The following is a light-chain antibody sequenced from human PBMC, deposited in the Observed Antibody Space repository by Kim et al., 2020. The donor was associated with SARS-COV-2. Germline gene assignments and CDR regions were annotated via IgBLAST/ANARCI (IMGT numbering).Light chain of an antibody. CDR2: GSS. Sequence: GQSVTLSCTGTTSDVGSYNLVTWYQQHPGKAPKLMIYGSSKRPSGVSNRFSGSKSGNTASLTISGLQAEDEADYYCCSYAGSSTLVFGGGTKLTVL. J-gene: IGLJ2*01. V-gene: IGLV2-23*01. CDR1: TSDVGSYNL. CDR3: CSYAGSSTLV.